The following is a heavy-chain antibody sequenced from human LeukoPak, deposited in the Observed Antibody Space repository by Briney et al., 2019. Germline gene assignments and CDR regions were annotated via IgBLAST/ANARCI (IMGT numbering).Heavy chain of an antibody. J-gene: IGHJ5*02. CDR2: INPNSGGT. V-gene: IGHV1-2*02. Sequence: GASVKVSCKASGYTLTDYFMHWVRQAPGQGLEWLGWINPNSGGTNYAQKFQGRVTMTRDTSISTAYMELSRLRSDDTAVYYCAREARRAGRIGWFDPWGQGTLVTVSS. CDR3: AREARRAGRIGWFDP. D-gene: IGHD2-15*01. CDR1: GYTLTDYF.